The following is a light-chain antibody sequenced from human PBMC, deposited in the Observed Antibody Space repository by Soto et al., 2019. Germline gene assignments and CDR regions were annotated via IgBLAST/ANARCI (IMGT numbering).Light chain of an antibody. Sequence: SYELTQPPSVSVSPGQTASITCSGDKLGNKYACWYQQKPGQSPVLVIYQDIKRPSGIPERFSGSNSGNTATLTISGTRAMDEADYYCQAWDTSTVVFGGGTKLTVL. CDR1: KLGNKY. J-gene: IGLJ2*01. V-gene: IGLV3-1*01. CDR2: QDI. CDR3: QAWDTSTVV.